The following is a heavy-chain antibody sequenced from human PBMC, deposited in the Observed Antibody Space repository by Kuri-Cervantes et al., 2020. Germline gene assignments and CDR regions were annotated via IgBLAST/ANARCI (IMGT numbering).Heavy chain of an antibody. V-gene: IGHV1-8*01. Sequence: ASVKVSCKASGYTFTSYDINWVRQATGQGLEWMGWMNPNSGNTGYAQKFQGRVTMTRNTSISTAYMELRSLRSDDTAVYFCARYCSTTSCFYTPNRPDAFDIWGQGTMVTVSS. CDR1: GYTFTSYD. J-gene: IGHJ3*02. D-gene: IGHD2-2*01. CDR2: MNPNSGNT. CDR3: ARYCSTTSCFYTPNRPDAFDI.